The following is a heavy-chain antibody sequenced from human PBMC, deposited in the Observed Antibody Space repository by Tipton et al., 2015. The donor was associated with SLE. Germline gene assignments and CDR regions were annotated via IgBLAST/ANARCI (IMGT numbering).Heavy chain of an antibody. Sequence: SLRLSCAASGFTVGSNFVTWVRQVPRKGLEWVSVIYSAGSIVYTDSVKGRFTISRDNAKNTIYLQMDSLRAEDTAIYYCATNSGYSDLSFDIWGQGTLVTVSS. D-gene: IGHD3-22*01. CDR2: IYSAGSI. V-gene: IGHV3-53*01. J-gene: IGHJ4*02. CDR1: GFTVGSNF. CDR3: ATNSGYSDLSFDI.